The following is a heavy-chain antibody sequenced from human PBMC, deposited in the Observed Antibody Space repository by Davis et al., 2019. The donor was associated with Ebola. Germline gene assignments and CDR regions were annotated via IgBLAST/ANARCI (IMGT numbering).Heavy chain of an antibody. CDR1: GFSVSSTY. CDR2: IYTACTTRCT. J-gene: IGHJ4*02. CDR3: ARHYSTVWYHYDYFDY. V-gene: IGHV3-66*04. Sequence: GGSLRLSCAASGFSVSSTYVSWVRQAPGKGLEWVSVIYTACTTRCTDYADSVKGRFIVSRDNSKNTVYLEMNSLRAEDTAVYYCARHYSTVWYHYDYFDYWGQGVLVTVSS. D-gene: IGHD6-19*01.